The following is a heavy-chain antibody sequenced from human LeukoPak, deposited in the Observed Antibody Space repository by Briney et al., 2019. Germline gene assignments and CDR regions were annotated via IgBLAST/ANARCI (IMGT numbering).Heavy chain of an antibody. CDR1: GFTFNNYA. V-gene: IGHV3-23*01. D-gene: IGHD3-10*01. Sequence: GGSLRLSCAASGFTFNNYAMSWVRQAPGKGLEWVSAISGSGGSTYYADSVKGRFTISRDNSKNTLYLQINSLRAEDTAVYYCAKETASDFGGAVDYWGQGTLVTVSS. CDR2: ISGSGGST. CDR3: AKETASDFGGAVDY. J-gene: IGHJ4*02.